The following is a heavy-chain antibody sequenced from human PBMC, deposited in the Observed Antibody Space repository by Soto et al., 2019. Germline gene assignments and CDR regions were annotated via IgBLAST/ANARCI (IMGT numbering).Heavy chain of an antibody. D-gene: IGHD3-3*01. CDR3: AKEGLYYDFWSGHTRIFDY. J-gene: IGHJ4*02. Sequence: LSLSCAPSGFTFSSYAMSWVRQAPGKGLEWVSAISGSGGSTYYADSVKGRFTISRDNSKNTLYLQMNSLRAEDTAVYYCAKEGLYYDFWSGHTRIFDYWGQGTLVTVSS. CDR1: GFTFSSYA. CDR2: ISGSGGST. V-gene: IGHV3-23*01.